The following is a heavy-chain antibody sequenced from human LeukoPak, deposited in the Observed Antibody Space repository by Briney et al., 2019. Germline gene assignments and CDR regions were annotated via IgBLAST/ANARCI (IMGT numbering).Heavy chain of an antibody. V-gene: IGHV1-2*02. CDR3: ARDQFLEGYYYGSGSYSRLVRLNRPPEFDP. D-gene: IGHD3-10*01. CDR2: INPNSGGT. Sequence: ASVKVSCKASGYTFTGYYMHWVRQAPGQGLEWMGWINPNSGGTSYAQKFQGRVTMTRDTSISTAYMELSRVRSDDTAVYYCARDQFLEGYYYGSGSYSRLVRLNRPPEFDPWGQGTLVTVSS. J-gene: IGHJ5*02. CDR1: GYTFTGYY.